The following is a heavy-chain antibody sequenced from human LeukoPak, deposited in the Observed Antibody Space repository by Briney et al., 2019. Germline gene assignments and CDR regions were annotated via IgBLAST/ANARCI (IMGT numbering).Heavy chain of an antibody. CDR1: GYTFTDYY. V-gene: IGHV1-2*02. CDR3: ARGTTRWNYFDY. Sequence: ASVKVSCKASGYTFTDYYMHWVRQAPGQGLEWMGWINPDSGGTNFAQKFQGRVTMTRDTSISTAYMELSRLRSDDTAVYYCARGTTRWNYFDYWGQGTLVTVSS. J-gene: IGHJ4*02. CDR2: INPDSGGT. D-gene: IGHD4-11*01.